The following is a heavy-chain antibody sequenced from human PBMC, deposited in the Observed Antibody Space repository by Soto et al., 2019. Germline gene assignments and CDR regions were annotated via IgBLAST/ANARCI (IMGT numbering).Heavy chain of an antibody. J-gene: IGHJ4*02. Sequence: GGSLRLSCAASGFTFSDYAMHWVRQAPGKGLGWVAVVSHDGRNTHYADSVKGRFTISRDSSKNTVSLEMNSLRAEDTAVYYCAKGGRQWLVTSDFNYWGQGALVTVSS. V-gene: IGHV3-30*18. CDR3: AKGGRQWLVTSDFNY. CDR2: VSHDGRNT. CDR1: GFTFSDYA. D-gene: IGHD6-19*01.